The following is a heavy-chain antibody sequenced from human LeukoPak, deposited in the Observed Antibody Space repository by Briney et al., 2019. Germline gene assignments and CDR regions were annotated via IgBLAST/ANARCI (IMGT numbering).Heavy chain of an antibody. CDR1: GFTFRNYG. CDR3: AKSCLDTYYDTLTGSDY. V-gene: IGHV3-30*18. Sequence: GGALRLSCAASGFTFRNYGMHCVPDAPGKGLECGALISYDGSNKYYAESVKGRFTISRDNSKNTLYLQMNSLRAEDTAVYYCAKSCLDTYYDTLTGSDYWGQGTLVTVSS. CDR2: ISYDGSNK. D-gene: IGHD3-9*01. J-gene: IGHJ4*02.